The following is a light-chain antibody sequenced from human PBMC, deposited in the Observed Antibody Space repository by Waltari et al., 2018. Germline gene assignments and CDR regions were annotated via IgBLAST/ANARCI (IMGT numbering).Light chain of an antibody. CDR3: QHYVRLPAT. CDR2: GVS. Sequence: SCRASQSVRGSVAWYQQKAGQAPRLLIYGVSSRATGIPERFSGSGSGTDFSLTISRLEPEDFAVYYCQHYVRLPATFGQGTKVEIK. CDR1: QSVRGS. V-gene: IGKV3-20*01. J-gene: IGKJ1*01.